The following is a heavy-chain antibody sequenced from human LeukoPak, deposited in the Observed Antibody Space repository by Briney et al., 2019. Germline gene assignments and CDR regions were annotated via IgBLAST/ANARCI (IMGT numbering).Heavy chain of an antibody. CDR1: GFTFTSYG. V-gene: IGHV1-18*01. J-gene: IGHJ4*02. CDR2: VSAYNGNT. CDR3: ARDDCTNGVCYCGDF. D-gene: IGHD2-8*01. Sequence: ASVKVSCKASGFTFTSYGINWVRQAPGQGLEWTGWVSAYNGNTHYAQKHQGRVTMTTETSTTTAYTELRSLRSDDTALYYCARDDCTNGVCYCGDFWGQGTLVTVSS.